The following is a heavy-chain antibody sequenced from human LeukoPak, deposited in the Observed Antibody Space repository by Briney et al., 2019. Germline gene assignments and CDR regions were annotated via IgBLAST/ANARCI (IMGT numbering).Heavy chain of an antibody. J-gene: IGHJ3*02. V-gene: IGHV3-30-3*01. D-gene: IGHD3-10*01. CDR1: GFTFSTYF. CDR3: ARERQDTIVHSGAFDI. Sequence: GRSLRLSCAASGFTFSTYFMHWVRKAPGKGLEWVAVIASDGSHTFYVESVKGRFTISRDNSKNTLYLQMNSLRAEDTAVYFCARERQDTIVHSGAFDIWGQGTMVTVSS. CDR2: IASDGSHT.